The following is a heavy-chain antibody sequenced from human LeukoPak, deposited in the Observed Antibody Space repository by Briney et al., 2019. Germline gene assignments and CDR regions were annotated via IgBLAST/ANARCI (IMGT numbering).Heavy chain of an antibody. V-gene: IGHV3-21*01. D-gene: IGHD6-19*01. CDR2: ISSSSSYI. J-gene: IGHJ4*02. Sequence: PGESLRLSCAASGFTFSSYSVNWVRQAPGKGLEWVSSISSSSSYIYYADSVKGRFTISRDNAKNSLYLQMNSLRAEDTAVYYCARGAPQWLVDNYFDYWGQGTLVTVSS. CDR3: ARGAPQWLVDNYFDY. CDR1: GFTFSSYS.